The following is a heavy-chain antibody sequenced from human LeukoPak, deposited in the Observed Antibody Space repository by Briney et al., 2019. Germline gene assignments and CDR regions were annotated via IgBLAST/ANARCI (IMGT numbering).Heavy chain of an antibody. D-gene: IGHD4-17*01. CDR1: GGSFSGYY. CDR3: AKAYGDQTYDY. V-gene: IGHV4-34*01. Sequence: SETLSLTCAVYGGSFSGYYWSWIRQPPGKGLEWIGEINHSGSTNYNPSLKSRVTISVDTSKNQFSLKLSSVTAADTAVYYCAKAYGDQTYDYWGQGTLVTVSS. J-gene: IGHJ4*02. CDR2: INHSGST.